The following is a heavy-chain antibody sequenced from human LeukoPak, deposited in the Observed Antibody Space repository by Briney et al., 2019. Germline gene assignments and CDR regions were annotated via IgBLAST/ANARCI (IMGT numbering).Heavy chain of an antibody. J-gene: IGHJ4*02. V-gene: IGHV3-48*01. CDR1: GFTFNPYS. CDR3: ARDSDWAFDY. D-gene: IGHD3-9*01. Sequence: GGSLRLSCEPSGFTFNPYSMNWVRQAPGKGLEWLSYVKSGNYDIQYADSVTGRFTVSRDSATNSLYLQMNDLKAEDTAVYYCARDSDWAFDYWGQGSLVTVSS. CDR2: VKSGNYDI.